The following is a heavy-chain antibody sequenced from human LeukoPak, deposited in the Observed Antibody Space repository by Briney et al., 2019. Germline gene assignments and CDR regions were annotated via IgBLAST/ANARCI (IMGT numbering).Heavy chain of an antibody. CDR3: ATHTGGYNYWWFDI. CDR1: GGTFSNYP. CDR2: IIPIYGTA. Sequence: ASVKVSCKASGGTFSNYPIIWVRQAPGRGLEWLGGIIPIYGTANYALMFQGRITLSAHVSTATAYMELRNLTSDDTAMYFCATHTGGYNYWWFDIWGQGTLVSVSS. D-gene: IGHD5-24*01. V-gene: IGHV1-69*13. J-gene: IGHJ5*02.